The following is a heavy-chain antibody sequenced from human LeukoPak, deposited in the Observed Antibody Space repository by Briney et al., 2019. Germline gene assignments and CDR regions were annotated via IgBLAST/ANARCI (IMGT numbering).Heavy chain of an antibody. CDR2: ISHFPGDP. Sequence: GRTLSLPCAASRFICSGYGMSWVPQAPGKGLEWVAHISHFPGDPWYANSVKGRFIISRDNSKGTVYLQMNSLRPEDSALYYCAKDNYGGIYASWGQGTMVTVSA. CDR1: RFICSGYG. D-gene: IGHD3-16*01. V-gene: IGHV3-23*01. J-gene: IGHJ5*02. CDR3: AKDNYGGIYAS.